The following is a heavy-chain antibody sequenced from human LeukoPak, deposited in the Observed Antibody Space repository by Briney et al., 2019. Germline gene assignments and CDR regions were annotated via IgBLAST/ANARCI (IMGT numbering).Heavy chain of an antibody. J-gene: IGHJ4*02. V-gene: IGHV1-69*02. CDR1: GGTFSSYT. CDR3: ASGLSGSLDGDY. CDR2: IIPSLGIA. D-gene: IGHD1-26*01. Sequence: SVKVSCKASGGTFSSYTISWVRQAPGQGLEWMGRIIPSLGIANYAQKFQGRVTITADKSTSTAYMELSSLRSEDTAVYYCASGLSGSLDGDYWGQGTLVTVSS.